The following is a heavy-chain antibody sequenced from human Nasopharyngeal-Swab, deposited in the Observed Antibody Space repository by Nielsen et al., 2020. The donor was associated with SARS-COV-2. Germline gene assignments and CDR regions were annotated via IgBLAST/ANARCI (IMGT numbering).Heavy chain of an antibody. D-gene: IGHD6-13*01. J-gene: IGHJ4*02. Sequence: GSLKLSCAASGFTFSSYAMHWVRQAPGKGLEWVAVISHDGSKKYYGDSVEGRFIISRDNSKNTLYLQMNSLRAEDTAVYYCARDGSSWYEGYYCDNWGQGTLVTVSS. CDR3: ARDGSSWYEGYYCDN. CDR2: ISHDGSKK. V-gene: IGHV3-30*04. CDR1: GFTFSSYA.